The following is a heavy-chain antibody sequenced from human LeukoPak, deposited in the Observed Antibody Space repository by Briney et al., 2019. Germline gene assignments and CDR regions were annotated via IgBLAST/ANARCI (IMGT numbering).Heavy chain of an antibody. Sequence: ASVKVSCKASGYTFIGYYMHWVRQAPGQGLEWMGWINPNSGVTDYVQKFQGRVTMTRDTSISTAYMELSRLRSDDTAVYYCATAFDGVVYAMGYFDYWGQGTLVTVSS. CDR1: GYTFIGYY. CDR2: INPNSGVT. J-gene: IGHJ4*02. V-gene: IGHV1-2*02. D-gene: IGHD2-8*02. CDR3: ATAFDGVVYAMGYFDY.